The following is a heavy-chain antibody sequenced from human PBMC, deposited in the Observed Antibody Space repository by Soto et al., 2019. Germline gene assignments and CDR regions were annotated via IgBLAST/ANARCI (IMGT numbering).Heavy chain of an antibody. D-gene: IGHD6-13*01. Sequence: EVQLLESGGGLVQPGGSLRLSCAASGFTFSSYAMSWVRQAPGKGLEWVSAISGSGGSTYYADSEKGRFTISRDNSKNTLYLQMNSLRAEDTAVYYCAKGFGYSTYYYYYMDVWGKGTTVTVSS. CDR2: ISGSGGST. CDR3: AKGFGYSTYYYYYMDV. CDR1: GFTFSSYA. V-gene: IGHV3-23*01. J-gene: IGHJ6*03.